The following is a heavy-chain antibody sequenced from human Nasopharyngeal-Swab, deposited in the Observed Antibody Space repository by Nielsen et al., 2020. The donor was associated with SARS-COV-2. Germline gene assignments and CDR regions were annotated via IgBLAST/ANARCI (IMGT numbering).Heavy chain of an antibody. CDR1: GYTFTSYG. CDR3: ARAVSWFGELSHYYYYMDV. V-gene: IGHV1-18*01. J-gene: IGHJ6*03. D-gene: IGHD3-10*01. CDR2: ISAYNGNT. Sequence: ASVKVSCKASGYTFTSYGISWVRQAPGQGLEWMGWISAYNGNTNYAQKLQGRVTMTTDTSTSTAYMELRSLRSDVTAVYYCARAVSWFGELSHYYYYMDVWGKGTTVTVSS.